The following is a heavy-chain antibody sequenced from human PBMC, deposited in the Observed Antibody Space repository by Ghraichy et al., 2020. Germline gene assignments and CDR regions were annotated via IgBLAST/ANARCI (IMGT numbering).Heavy chain of an antibody. D-gene: IGHD1-14*01. CDR2: IYYSGST. V-gene: IGHV4-61*01. Sequence: SETLSLTCTVSGGSVSSGSYYWSWIRQPPGKGLEWIGYIYYSGSTNYNPSLKSRVTISVDTSKNQFSLKLGSVTAADTAVYYCARTTRWAYAFDIWGQGTMVTVSS. CDR3: ARTTRWAYAFDI. J-gene: IGHJ3*02. CDR1: GGSVSSGSYY.